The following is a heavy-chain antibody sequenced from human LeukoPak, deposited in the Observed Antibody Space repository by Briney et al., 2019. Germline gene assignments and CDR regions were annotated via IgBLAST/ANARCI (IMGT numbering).Heavy chain of an antibody. CDR3: AKMYYDILTGPGRAFDI. D-gene: IGHD3-9*01. CDR1: GFTFSSYA. J-gene: IGHJ3*02. CDR2: ISGSGGST. V-gene: IGHV3-23*01. Sequence: GGSLRLSCAASGFTFSSYAMSWVRQAPGKGLEWVSAISGSGGSTYYADSVKGRFTISRDNSKNTLYLQMNSLRAEDTAVYYCAKMYYDILTGPGRAFDIWGQGTMVTVSS.